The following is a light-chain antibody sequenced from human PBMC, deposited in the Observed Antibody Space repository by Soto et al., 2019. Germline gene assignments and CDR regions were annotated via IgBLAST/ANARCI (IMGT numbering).Light chain of an antibody. Sequence: VAMTQSPLSLPVTLGQPASISCRSNQSHVHSDGIAFFSWFQQRPGRSPRRLIYKVSNRDAGVPARFSGSGSGTDFALKISRVEAEDVGVYYCMQGTHWPITFGQGTRLEIK. J-gene: IGKJ5*01. CDR3: MQGTHWPIT. CDR2: KVS. CDR1: QSHVHSDGIAF. V-gene: IGKV2-30*02.